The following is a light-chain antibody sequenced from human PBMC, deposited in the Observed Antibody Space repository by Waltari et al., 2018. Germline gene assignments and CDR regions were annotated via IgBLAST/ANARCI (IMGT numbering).Light chain of an antibody. Sequence: IVMMQSPATLSVSPGEGATLSCRASQSVATNLAWYQQKPGQGPRLLISEASTRVAGIPARFSGRGSGTEFTLTISSLQSEDFAVYYCQQYNTYYSFGQGTRLEIK. J-gene: IGKJ2*01. CDR2: EAS. CDR1: QSVATN. CDR3: QQYNTYYS. V-gene: IGKV3-15*01.